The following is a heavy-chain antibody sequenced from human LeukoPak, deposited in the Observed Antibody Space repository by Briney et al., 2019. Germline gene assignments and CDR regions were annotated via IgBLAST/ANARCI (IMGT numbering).Heavy chain of an antibody. D-gene: IGHD3-22*01. J-gene: IGHJ4*02. CDR1: GGSISSNSYY. V-gene: IGHV4-39*01. Sequence: SETLSLTCTVSGGSISSNSYYWGWIRQPPGKGLKWIGSIYYSGSTYYNPSLKSRVTISVDTSKNQFSLKLSSVTAADTAVYYCARRGYYYELADYWGQGTLVTVSS. CDR2: IYYSGST. CDR3: ARRGYYYELADY.